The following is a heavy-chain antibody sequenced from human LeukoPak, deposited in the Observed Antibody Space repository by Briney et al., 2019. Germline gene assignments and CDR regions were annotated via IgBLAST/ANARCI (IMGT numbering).Heavy chain of an antibody. CDR2: INHSGST. D-gene: IGHD3-10*01. Sequence: PSETLSLTCAVYGGSFSGYYWSWIRQPPGKGLEWIGEINHSGSTNYNPSLKSRVTISVDTSKNQFSLKLSSVTAADTAVYYCARSGRLWFGELWGYFDYWGQGTLVTVSS. J-gene: IGHJ4*02. CDR1: GGSFSGYY. CDR3: ARSGRLWFGELWGYFDY. V-gene: IGHV4-34*01.